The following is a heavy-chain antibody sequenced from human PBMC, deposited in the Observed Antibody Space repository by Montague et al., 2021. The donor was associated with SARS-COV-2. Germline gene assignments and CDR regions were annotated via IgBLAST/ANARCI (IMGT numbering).Heavy chain of an antibody. V-gene: IGHV3-33*08. J-gene: IGHJ6*02. CDR3: AREYSAPRWFGEYNRYGMDV. Sequence: SLRLSCAASGITFSSYDMHWVRQAPGKGLEWVAVIWYDGSNQYYGDSVKGRFTISRDNSKNTLYLQMNSLRAEDTAVYYCAREYSAPRWFGEYNRYGMDVWGQGTTVTVSS. D-gene: IGHD3-10*01. CDR2: IWYDGSNQ. CDR1: GITFSSYD.